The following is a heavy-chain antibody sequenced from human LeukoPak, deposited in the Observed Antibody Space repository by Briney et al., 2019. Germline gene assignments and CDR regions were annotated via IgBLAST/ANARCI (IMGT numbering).Heavy chain of an antibody. J-gene: IGHJ4*02. V-gene: IGHV3-7*01. Sequence: GGSLRLSCEGSAFIFSGYWMNWVRQAPGKGLEWVANINQNGGEKYYVDSVKGRFTISRDNGKNSLYLQMNSLRAEDTAVYYCARYRHLGYWGQGTLVTVSS. CDR2: INQNGGEK. CDR3: ARYRHLGY. CDR1: AFIFSGYW.